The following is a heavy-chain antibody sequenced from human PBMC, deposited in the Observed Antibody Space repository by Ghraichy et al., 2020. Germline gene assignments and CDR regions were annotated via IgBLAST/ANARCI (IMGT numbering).Heavy chain of an antibody. CDR3: SRGGGAGTPVLYHMDV. D-gene: IGHD6-19*01. Sequence: GGSLRLSCVASGLMFSPNTMNWVRQAPGKGLEWVSSISSSTRYISYAGSVKGRFTISRDNAQNSLYLQMNGLRAEDTTVYYCSRGGGAGTPVLYHMDVWGLGTTVTVSS. V-gene: IGHV3-21*01. CDR2: ISSSTRYI. CDR1: GLMFSPNT. J-gene: IGHJ6*02.